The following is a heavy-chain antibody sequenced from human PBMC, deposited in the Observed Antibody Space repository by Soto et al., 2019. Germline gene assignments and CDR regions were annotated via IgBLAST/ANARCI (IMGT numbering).Heavy chain of an antibody. V-gene: IGHV3-7*01. CDR2: IQEDGRQK. Sequence: EVQLVESGGDLVQPGGSLRLSCAASGFTFSNYWMYWVRQAPGKGLEWVANIQEDGRQKNYVDSVKGRFTISRDNAKKSLYLQMNSLRADDTAVYYCATYRHCGGGGCHWSFDIWGQGTMVTVSS. J-gene: IGHJ3*02. D-gene: IGHD2-15*01. CDR3: ATYRHCGGGGCHWSFDI. CDR1: GFTFSNYW.